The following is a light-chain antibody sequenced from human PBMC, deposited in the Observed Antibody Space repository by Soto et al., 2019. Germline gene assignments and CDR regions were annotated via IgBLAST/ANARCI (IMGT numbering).Light chain of an antibody. CDR3: QQYNNWPWT. CDR1: QSVSSN. CDR2: GAS. Sequence: EIVLTQSPATLSLSPGERATLSCRASQSVSSNLAWYQQKPGQAPRLLIYGASTRATGIPARFSGSGSGTEFTLTISSLQSEDLAVYYCQQYNNWPWTFGQGTKV. J-gene: IGKJ1*01. V-gene: IGKV3-15*01.